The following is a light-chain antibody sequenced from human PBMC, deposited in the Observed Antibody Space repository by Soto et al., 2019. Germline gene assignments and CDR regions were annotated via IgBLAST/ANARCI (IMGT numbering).Light chain of an antibody. V-gene: IGKV4-1*01. CDR3: QQHYSGPPLT. CDR1: QSVLSNSNNRNY. J-gene: IGKJ4*01. CDR2: WAS. Sequence: DIVLTQSPDSLTVSLGERATINCKSSQSVLSNSNNRNYLAWYQHKPGQPPKLLVYWASTRESGVPDRFRGSGSGTDFTLTISSLQAEDVATYYWQQHYSGPPLTFGGGTKVEI.